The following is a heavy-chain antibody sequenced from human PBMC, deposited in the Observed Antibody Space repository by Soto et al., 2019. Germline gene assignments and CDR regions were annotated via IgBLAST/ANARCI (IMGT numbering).Heavy chain of an antibody. CDR1: GGSISSSSYY. CDR2: IYYSGST. J-gene: IGHJ4*02. V-gene: IGHV4-39*01. Sequence: SETLSLTCTVSGGSISSSSYYWGWIRQPPGKGLEWIGNIYYSGSTYYNPSLKSRVTVSVDTSKNQFSLKLRSVTAEDTAVYFCARHPMVRDFDWLLYYDSWGQGALVTVSS. D-gene: IGHD3-9*01. CDR3: ARHPMVRDFDWLLYYDS.